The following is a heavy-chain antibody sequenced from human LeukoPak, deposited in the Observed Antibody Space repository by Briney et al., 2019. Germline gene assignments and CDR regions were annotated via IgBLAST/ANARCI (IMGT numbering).Heavy chain of an antibody. D-gene: IGHD3-22*01. V-gene: IGHV4-30-2*01. CDR2: IYHSGST. J-gene: IGHJ3*02. Sequence: SQTLSLTRAVSGGSISSGGYSWSWIRQPPGKGLEWIGYIYHSGSTYYNPSLKSRVTISVDRSKNQFSLKLSSVTAADTAVYYCARTTRYYDSSGYYLLDAFDIWGQGTMVTVSS. CDR1: GGSISSGGYS. CDR3: ARTTRYYDSSGYYLLDAFDI.